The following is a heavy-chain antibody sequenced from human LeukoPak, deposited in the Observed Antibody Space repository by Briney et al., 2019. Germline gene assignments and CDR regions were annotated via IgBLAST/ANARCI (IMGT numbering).Heavy chain of an antibody. J-gene: IGHJ4*02. CDR1: GFTFDDYA. D-gene: IGHD1-20*01. CDR3: ARLITGTADY. Sequence: GGSLRLSCAASGFTFDDYAMHWVRQAPGKGLEWVSGISWNSGSIGYADSVKGRFTISRDNAKNSLYLQMNSLRAEDTAVYYCARLITGTADYWGPGTLVTVCS. CDR2: ISWNSGSI. V-gene: IGHV3-9*01.